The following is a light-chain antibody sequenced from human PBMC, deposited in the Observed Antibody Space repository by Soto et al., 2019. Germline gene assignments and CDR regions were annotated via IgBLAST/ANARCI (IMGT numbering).Light chain of an antibody. CDR2: GAS. CDR3: QQYGSSPLT. CDR1: QSVSSSY. V-gene: IGKV3-20*01. Sequence: EIVLTQSPGTLSLSPGERATLSCRASQSVSSSYLAWYQQKPGQDPRLLIYGASSRATGMPDRFSGSGSGTDFTLTISRLEPEDFAVYYCQQYGSSPLTFGPGTKVDIK. J-gene: IGKJ3*01.